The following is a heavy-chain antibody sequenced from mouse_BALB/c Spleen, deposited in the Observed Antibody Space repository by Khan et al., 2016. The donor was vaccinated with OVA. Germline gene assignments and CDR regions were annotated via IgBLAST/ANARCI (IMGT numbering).Heavy chain of an antibody. CDR2: ILPGSGSS. J-gene: IGHJ2*01. CDR3: ARMNYYNRDYFDY. V-gene: IGHV1-9*01. CDR1: GYTFSDYW. D-gene: IGHD2-12*01. Sequence: QVQLKESGAELMKPGASVKLSCKATGYTFSDYWLEWVKQRPGHGLEWIGEILPGSGSSNYNEKFKGKATFTADISSKTTYLQLSSLTSEDSAVYYCARMNYYNRDYFDYWGQGTTLTVSS.